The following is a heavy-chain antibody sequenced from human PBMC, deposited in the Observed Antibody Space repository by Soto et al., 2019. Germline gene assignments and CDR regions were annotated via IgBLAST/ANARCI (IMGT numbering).Heavy chain of an antibody. V-gene: IGHV3-23*01. CDR3: AKFSSDILTGRYYMDV. CDR1: GFTFSSYA. J-gene: IGHJ6*03. D-gene: IGHD3-9*01. Sequence: EVQLLESGGGLVQPGGSLRLSCAASGFTFSSYAMSWVRQAPGKGLEWVSAISGSGGSTYYADSVKGRFTISRDNSKNTLYLQMNSLRAEDTAVYYCAKFSSDILTGRYYMDVWGKGTTVTVSS. CDR2: ISGSGGST.